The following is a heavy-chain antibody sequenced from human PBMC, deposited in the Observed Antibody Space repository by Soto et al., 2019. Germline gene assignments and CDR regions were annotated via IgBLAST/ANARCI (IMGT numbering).Heavy chain of an antibody. J-gene: IGHJ4*02. CDR2: ITPNSGAT. D-gene: IGHD2-8*01. V-gene: IGHV1-2*02. CDR1: GYTFTGHF. Sequence: QVQLVQSGAEVKKPGASVKVSCKASGYTFTGHFIHWVRQAPGQGLEWMGWITPNSGATNSAQKSQGRVTMTRDTSMTTAYSEQHCLRSDATAIYYDARDLVSTICDVDYWGQGTLVTGPS. CDR3: ARDLVSTICDVDY.